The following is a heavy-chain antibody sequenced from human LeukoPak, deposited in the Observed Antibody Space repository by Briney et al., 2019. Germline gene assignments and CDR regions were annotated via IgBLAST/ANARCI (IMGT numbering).Heavy chain of an antibody. J-gene: IGHJ6*02. CDR3: ASLRDYYGSGSYYNQHQANMDV. D-gene: IGHD3-10*01. Sequence: ASVKVSCKVSGYTLTELSMHWVRQAPGKGLEWMGGFDPEDGETIYAQKFQGRVTMTEDTSTDTAYMELSSLRSEDTAVYYCASLRDYYGSGSYYNQHQANMDVWGQGTTVTVSS. CDR1: GYTLTELS. V-gene: IGHV1-24*01. CDR2: FDPEDGET.